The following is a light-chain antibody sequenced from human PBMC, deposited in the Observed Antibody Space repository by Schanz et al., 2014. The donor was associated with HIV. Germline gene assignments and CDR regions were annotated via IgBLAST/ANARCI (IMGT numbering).Light chain of an antibody. CDR3: CSYTGSGTLV. J-gene: IGLJ2*01. V-gene: IGLV2-14*03. CDR2: DVD. Sequence: QSALTQPASVSGSPGQSITISCTGTSSDIGTFNYVSWYQQHPGKAPKLILYDVDNRPAGVSNRFSGSKSGNTASLTISGLQAEDEADYYCCSYTGSGTLVFGGGTKLTVL. CDR1: SSDIGTFNY.